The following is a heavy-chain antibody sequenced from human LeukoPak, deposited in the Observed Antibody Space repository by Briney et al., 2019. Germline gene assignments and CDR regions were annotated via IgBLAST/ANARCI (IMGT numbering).Heavy chain of an antibody. CDR3: ARAIIVGATHDAFDI. D-gene: IGHD1-26*01. J-gene: IGHJ3*02. Sequence: KPGGSLRLSCAASGFTFSSYSMNWVRQAPGKGLEWVSSISSSSSYIYYADSVKGRFTISRDNAKNSLYLQMNSLRAEDTAVYYCARAIIVGATHDAFDIWGQGTMVTVSS. V-gene: IGHV3-21*01. CDR2: ISSSSSYI. CDR1: GFTFSSYS.